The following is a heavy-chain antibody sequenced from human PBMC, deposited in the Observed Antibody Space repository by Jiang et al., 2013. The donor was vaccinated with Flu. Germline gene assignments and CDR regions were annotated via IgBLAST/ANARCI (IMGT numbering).Heavy chain of an antibody. CDR2: INHSGST. CDR3: AREGEQDGDYVGAFDI. D-gene: IGHD4-17*01. V-gene: IGHV4-34*01. Sequence: LLKPSETLSLTCAVYGGSFSGYYWSWIRQPPGKGLEWIGEINHSGSTNYNPSLKSRVTISVDTSKNQFSLKLSSVTAADTAVYYCAREGEQDGDYVGAFDIWGQGTMV. CDR1: GGSFSGYY. J-gene: IGHJ3*02.